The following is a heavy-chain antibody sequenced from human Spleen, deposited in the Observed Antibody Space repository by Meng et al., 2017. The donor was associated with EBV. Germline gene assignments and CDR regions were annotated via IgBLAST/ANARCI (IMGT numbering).Heavy chain of an antibody. D-gene: IGHD4-23*01. CDR2: MNPNSGNT. CDR3: STYGGTDFDY. V-gene: IGHV1-8*01. J-gene: IGHJ4*02. CDR1: GYTFTNYD. Sequence: QVQRVQAVAEVTKPGASVRVSCKASGYTFTNYDINWVRQATGQGLEWMGWMNPNSGNTGSAQKFQGRVTITRNTSISTAYMELSSLKSEDTAVYYCSTYGGTDFDYWGLGTLVTVSS.